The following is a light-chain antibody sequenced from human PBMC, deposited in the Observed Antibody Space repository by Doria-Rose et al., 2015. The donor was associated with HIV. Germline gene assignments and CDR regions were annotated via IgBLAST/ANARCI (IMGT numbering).Light chain of an antibody. J-gene: IGKJ4*01. V-gene: IGKV1-39*01. CDR1: QSISSY. Sequence: IQVTQSPSSLSASVGDRVTITCRASQSISSYLNWYQQKPGKAPNLLIYAASSLQSGVPSRFSGSGSGTDFTLTISSLQPEDFVTYYCQQSYSTPLTFGGGTKVEIK. CDR2: AAS. CDR3: QQSYSTPLT.